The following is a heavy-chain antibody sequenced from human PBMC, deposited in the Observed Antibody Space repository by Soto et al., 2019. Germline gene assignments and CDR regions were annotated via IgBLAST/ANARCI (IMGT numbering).Heavy chain of an antibody. CDR2: IYDSGST. D-gene: IGHD2-2*01. J-gene: IGHJ6*02. V-gene: IGHV4-39*01. CDR1: GGSISSSSYY. CDR3: ARHARSTSYYYGMDV. Sequence: NPSETLSLTCTVSGGSISSSSYYWGWIRQPPGKGLEWIGSIYDSGSTYYNPSLRSGVTISVDTSKNQFSLKLSSVTAADTAVYYCARHARSTSYYYGMDVWGQGTTVTVSS.